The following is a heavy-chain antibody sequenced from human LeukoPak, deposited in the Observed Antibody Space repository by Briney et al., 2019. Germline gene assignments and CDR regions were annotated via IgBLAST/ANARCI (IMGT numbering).Heavy chain of an antibody. CDR2: IWYDGSNK. J-gene: IGHJ4*02. V-gene: IGHV3-33*01. CDR3: AIPYYGSGYFDY. CDR1: GFTFSSYG. D-gene: IGHD3-10*01. Sequence: GRSLRLSCAASGFTFSSYGMHWVRQAPGKGLEWVAVIWYDGSNKYYADSVKGRFTISRDNSKNTLYLQINSLRAEDTAVYYCAIPYYGSGYFDYWGQGTLVTVSS.